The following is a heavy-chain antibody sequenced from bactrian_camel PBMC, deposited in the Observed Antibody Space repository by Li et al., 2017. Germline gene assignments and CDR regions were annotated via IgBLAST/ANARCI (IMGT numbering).Heavy chain of an antibody. V-gene: IGHV3S1*01. D-gene: IGHD5*01. CDR3: AASWDVTALEALGRIARPEFGY. CDR1: RYTYKRNC. CDR2: LWIGGATT. J-gene: IGHJ6*01. Sequence: HVQLVESGGGSVRAGGSLTLSCAAGRYTYKRNCMGWFRQRPGKDREGLAVLWIGGATTTYADSVKGRFTISQDNAKNTVYLQMNGLKPEDSALYRCAASWDVTALEALGRIARPEFGYWGEGTQVTVS.